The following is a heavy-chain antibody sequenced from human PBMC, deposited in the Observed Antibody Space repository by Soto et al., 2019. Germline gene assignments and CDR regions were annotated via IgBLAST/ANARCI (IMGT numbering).Heavy chain of an antibody. CDR3: ARGLGLRVAATYYYYYMDV. CDR2: INHSGST. J-gene: IGHJ6*03. V-gene: IGHV4-34*01. D-gene: IGHD2-15*01. CDR1: GGSFSGYY. Sequence: SETLSLTCAVYGGSFSGYYWSWIRQPPGKGLEWIGEINHSGSTNYNPSLKSRVTISVDTSKNQFSLKLSSVTAADTAVYYCARGLGLRVAATYYYYYMDVWGKGTTVTVSS.